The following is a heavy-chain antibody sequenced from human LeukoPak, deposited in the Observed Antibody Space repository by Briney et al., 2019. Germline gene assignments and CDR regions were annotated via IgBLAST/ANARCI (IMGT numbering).Heavy chain of an antibody. CDR3: AKDGLGYCSSTSCYRFDY. Sequence: GGSLRLSCAASGFTFSSYAMSWVRQAPGKGLEWVSAISGSGGSTYYADSVKGRFTISRDNSKNTLYLQMNSLRAEDTAVYYCAKDGLGYCSSTSCYRFDYWGQGTLVTVSS. D-gene: IGHD2-2*01. V-gene: IGHV3-23*01. CDR1: GFTFSSYA. CDR2: ISGSGGST. J-gene: IGHJ4*02.